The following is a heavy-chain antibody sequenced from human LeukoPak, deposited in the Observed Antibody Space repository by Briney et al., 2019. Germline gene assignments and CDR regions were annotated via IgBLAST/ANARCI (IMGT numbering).Heavy chain of an antibody. CDR1: GFTFSSYS. D-gene: IGHD6-13*01. CDR2: ISSSSSYI. Sequence: GGSLRLSCAASGFTFSSYSMNWVRQAPGKGLEWVSSISSSSSYIYYADSVKGRFTISRDNAKNSLYLQMNSLRAEDTAVYYCARVVWYSSPPASYYFDYWGQGTLVTVSS. V-gene: IGHV3-21*01. CDR3: ARVVWYSSPPASYYFDY. J-gene: IGHJ4*02.